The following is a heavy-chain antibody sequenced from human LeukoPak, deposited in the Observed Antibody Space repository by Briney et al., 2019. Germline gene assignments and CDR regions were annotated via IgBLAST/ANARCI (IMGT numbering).Heavy chain of an antibody. J-gene: IGHJ4*02. CDR3: AKGHYYGSGSLDY. CDR2: ISGTGSNT. CDR1: GFTFSSYA. D-gene: IGHD3-10*01. Sequence: GGSLRLSCTAIGFTFSSYAMNWVRQAPGKGLEWVSAISGTGSNTYYADSVKGRFTISRDNSKNTLYVQMNSLRAEDTAVYYCAKGHYYGSGSLDYWGQGTLVTVSS. V-gene: IGHV3-23*01.